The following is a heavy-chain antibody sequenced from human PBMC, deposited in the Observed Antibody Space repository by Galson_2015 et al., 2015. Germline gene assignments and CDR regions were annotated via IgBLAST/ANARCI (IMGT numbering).Heavy chain of an antibody. CDR1: CGSIRTSY. Sequence: ESLSLTCPVSCGSIRTSYWSWVRQPPGEGLEWIGFIYYSGSNNYNPSLKSRVTMSVDTSKDQFFLKLSSVTAADTAVYYCARGSVVVVGVYWGQGTQVTVSS. V-gene: IGHV4-59*01. D-gene: IGHD2-15*01. J-gene: IGHJ4*02. CDR2: IYYSGSN. CDR3: ARGSVVVVGVY.